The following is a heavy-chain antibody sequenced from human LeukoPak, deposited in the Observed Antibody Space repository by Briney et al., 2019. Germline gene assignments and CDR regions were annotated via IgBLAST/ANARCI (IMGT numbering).Heavy chain of an antibody. CDR3: ARAETYYDFWSAPNAFDI. CDR2: IIPIFGTA. Sequence: ASVKVSCKASGGTFSSYAISWVRQAPGQGLEWMGRIIPIFGTANYAQKFQGRVTITTDESTSTAYMELSSLRSEDTAVYYCARAETYYDFWSAPNAFDIWGQGTMVTVSS. D-gene: IGHD3-3*01. V-gene: IGHV1-69*05. J-gene: IGHJ3*02. CDR1: GGTFSSYA.